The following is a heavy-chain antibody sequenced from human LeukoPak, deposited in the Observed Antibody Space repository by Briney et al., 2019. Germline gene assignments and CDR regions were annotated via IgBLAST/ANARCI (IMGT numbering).Heavy chain of an antibody. D-gene: IGHD5-18*01. CDR3: ARHLSGVTGYTYGRGIDY. CDR2: ISSSRRTI. CDR1: GFTFSSYN. V-gene: IGHV3-48*04. J-gene: IGHJ4*02. Sequence: PGGSLRLSCAASGFTFSSYNINWVRQAPGKGLEWVSYISSSRRTISYADSVKGRFTISRDNAKTSLYLQMNSLRAEDTAVYYCARHLSGVTGYTYGRGIDYWGQGTLVTVSS.